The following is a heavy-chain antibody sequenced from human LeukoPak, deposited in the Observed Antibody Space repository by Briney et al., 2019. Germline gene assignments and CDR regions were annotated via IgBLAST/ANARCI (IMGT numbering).Heavy chain of an antibody. D-gene: IGHD3-3*01. J-gene: IGHJ6*02. CDR1: GFTFSSYA. V-gene: IGHV3-23*01. Sequence: GGSLRLSCAASGFTFSSYAMSWVRQAPGKGLEWVSAISGSGGSTYYADSVKGRFTISRDNSKNTLYLQMNSLRAEDTAVYYCAKDASYYDFWSGYXXGMDVWGQGTTVTVSS. CDR2: ISGSGGST. CDR3: AKDASYYDFWSGYXXGMDV.